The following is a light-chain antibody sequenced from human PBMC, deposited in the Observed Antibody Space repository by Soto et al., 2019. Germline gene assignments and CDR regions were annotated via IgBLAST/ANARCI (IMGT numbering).Light chain of an antibody. V-gene: IGLV1-44*01. CDR3: AAWDDSLDGFV. CDR2: SNT. J-gene: IGLJ1*01. CDR1: NSNLGTNT. Sequence: QSVLTQPPSASGTPGQRVTISCSGSNSNLGTNTVAWYQQLPGTAPKLLIYSNTERPSGVPDRFYGSKSGTSASLAIDGLQSEDEAFYSCAAWDDSLDGFVFGTGTKVTVL.